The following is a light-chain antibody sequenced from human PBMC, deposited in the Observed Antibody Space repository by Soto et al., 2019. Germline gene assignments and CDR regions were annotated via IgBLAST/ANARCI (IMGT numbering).Light chain of an antibody. V-gene: IGKV1-6*01. CDR1: QGIRDE. J-gene: IGKJ2*01. CDR2: GAS. Sequence: AIQMTQFPASLSASVGDRVTITCRASQGIRDELAWYQQKPGKAPILLIYGASRLESGVPSRFSGSGSGTDFSLTIYSLRPEDSATYFCLQDYNYTRTFGQGTKLQI. CDR3: LQDYNYTRT.